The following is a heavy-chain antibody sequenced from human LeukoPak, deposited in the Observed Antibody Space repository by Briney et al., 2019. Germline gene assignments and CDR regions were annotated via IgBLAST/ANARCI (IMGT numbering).Heavy chain of an antibody. V-gene: IGHV3-66*01. CDR2: IYSGGSI. CDR3: AGGNTIFGADY. J-gene: IGHJ4*02. D-gene: IGHD3-3*01. CDR1: GFIVSNNY. Sequence: PGGSLRLSCAASGFIVSNNYMSWVRQAPGKGLEWVSFIYSGGSIYYADSVKGRFTISRDNSKNTLYLQMNSLRVEDTAVYYCAGGNTIFGADYWGQGTLVSVSS.